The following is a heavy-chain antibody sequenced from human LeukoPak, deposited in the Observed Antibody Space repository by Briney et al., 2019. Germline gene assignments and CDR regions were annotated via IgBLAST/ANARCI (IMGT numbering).Heavy chain of an antibody. Sequence: GGSLRLSCAASGFTFSSYWMSWVRQAPGKGLEWVANIKQDGSEKYYVDSVKGRFTISRDNAKNSLYLQMNSLRAEDTAVYYCARDNSGSYSIYYYYYYMDVWGKGTTVTVSS. CDR1: GFTFSSYW. CDR2: IKQDGSEK. V-gene: IGHV3-7*01. D-gene: IGHD1-26*01. J-gene: IGHJ6*03. CDR3: ARDNSGSYSIYYYYYYMDV.